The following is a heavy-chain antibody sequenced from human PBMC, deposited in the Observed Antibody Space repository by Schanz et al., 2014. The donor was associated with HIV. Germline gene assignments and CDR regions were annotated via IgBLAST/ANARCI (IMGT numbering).Heavy chain of an antibody. D-gene: IGHD7-27*01. CDR1: GFIFSTYS. Sequence: EVQLVESGGGLVQPGGSLRLSCAASGFIFSTYSMYWVRQAPGRGLEFISSISNSGSNIYYADSVKGRFTISRDNAENSLFLQMDNLRVDDTAVYYCARRTWGAFDLWGQGTTVSVSS. V-gene: IGHV3-21*04. J-gene: IGHJ3*01. CDR3: ARRTWGAFDL. CDR2: ISNSGSNI.